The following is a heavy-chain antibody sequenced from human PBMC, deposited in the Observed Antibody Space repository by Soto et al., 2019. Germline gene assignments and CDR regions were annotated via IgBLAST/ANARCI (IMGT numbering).Heavy chain of an antibody. V-gene: IGHV3-74*01. CDR1: GFTLRAYG. CDR2: INSDGSST. CDR3: ARGYGDYVGY. J-gene: IGHJ4*02. Sequence: EVQLVESGGGLVQPGGSLRLPLEALGFTLRAYGLPWVAQAPGKGLVWVSRINSDGSSTSYADSVKGRFTISRDNAKNTLYLQMNSLRAEDTAVYYCARGYGDYVGYWGQGTLVTVSS. D-gene: IGHD4-17*01.